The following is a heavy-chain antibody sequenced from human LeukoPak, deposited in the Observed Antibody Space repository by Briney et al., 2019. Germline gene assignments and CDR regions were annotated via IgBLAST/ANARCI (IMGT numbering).Heavy chain of an antibody. CDR2: IYTGGTT. J-gene: IGHJ4*02. CDR3: ASESASRNWYN. Sequence: GGSLRLSCAASGFTVSSNSMSWVRPAPGKGLVWVSVIYTGGTTYYADSVKGRVTISRDNAKNTLYLQMNSLRAEDTAVYYCASESASRNWYNWGQGTLVTVSA. CDR1: GFTVSSNS. V-gene: IGHV3-66*01. D-gene: IGHD6-13*01.